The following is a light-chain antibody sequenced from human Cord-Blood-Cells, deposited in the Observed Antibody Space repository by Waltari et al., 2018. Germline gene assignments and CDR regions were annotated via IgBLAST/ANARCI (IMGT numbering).Light chain of an antibody. CDR3: SALDSSLSVSWV. V-gene: IGLV10-54*02. CDR1: SNIVGNQG. CDR2: RNN. Sequence: QAGLTQPPSVSKGLRQPATLPCTGNSNIVGNQGAASLQQHQGHPPKLLSYRNNNRPSGISERFSASRSGNTASLTITGLQPEDEADYYCSALDSSLSVSWVFGGGTKLTVL. J-gene: IGLJ3*02.